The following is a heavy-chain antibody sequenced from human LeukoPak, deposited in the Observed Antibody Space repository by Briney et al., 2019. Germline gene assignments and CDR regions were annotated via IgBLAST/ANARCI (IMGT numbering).Heavy chain of an antibody. CDR1: GFTFSSYA. Sequence: GGSLRLSCVASGFTFSSYAMHWVRQAPGKGLEYVSAISRNGGSTYYANSVKGRFTISRDNSKNTLYLQMGSLRAEDMAVYYCARDALVATAYYYYYYMDVWGKGTTVTVSS. J-gene: IGHJ6*03. CDR2: ISRNGGST. D-gene: IGHD5-12*01. V-gene: IGHV3-64*01. CDR3: ARDALVATAYYYYYYMDV.